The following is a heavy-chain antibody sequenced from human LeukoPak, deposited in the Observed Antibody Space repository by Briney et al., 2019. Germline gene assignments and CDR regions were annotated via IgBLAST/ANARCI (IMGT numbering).Heavy chain of an antibody. J-gene: IGHJ4*02. Sequence: PGGSLRLSCAASGFTFSSYSMNWVRQAPGKGLEWVSSISSSSSYIYYADSVKGRFTISRDNAKNSVYLQMNSLRAEDTAVYYCARDKVVGATYLDYWGQGTLVTASS. CDR1: GFTFSSYS. D-gene: IGHD2-15*01. CDR3: ARDKVVGATYLDY. V-gene: IGHV3-21*06. CDR2: ISSSSSYI.